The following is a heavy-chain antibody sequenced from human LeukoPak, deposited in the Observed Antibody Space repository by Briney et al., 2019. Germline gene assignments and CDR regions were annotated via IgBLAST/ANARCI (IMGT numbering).Heavy chain of an antibody. D-gene: IGHD3-3*01. CDR1: GGSISSYY. CDR3: ARGAIFGVVIKRMGDYFDY. CDR2: IYTSGST. V-gene: IGHV4-4*07. Sequence: SETLSLTCTVSGGSISSYYCSWIRQPAGKGLEWIGRIYTSGSTNYNPSLKSRVTMSVDTSKNQFSLKLSSVTAADTAVYYCARGAIFGVVIKRMGDYFDYWGQGTLVTVSS. J-gene: IGHJ4*02.